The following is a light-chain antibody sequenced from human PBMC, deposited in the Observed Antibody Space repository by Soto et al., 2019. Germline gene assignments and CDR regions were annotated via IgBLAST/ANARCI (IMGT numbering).Light chain of an antibody. CDR2: RNN. CDR1: SSNIGSNY. J-gene: IGLJ1*01. V-gene: IGLV1-47*01. Sequence: VLTQPPPASGTPGQRVTISCSGSSSNIGSNYVYWYQQLPGTAPKLLIYRNNQRPSGVPDRFSGSKSGTSASLAISGLRSEDEADYYCAAWDDSLSVYYVFGTGTKVTVL. CDR3: AAWDDSLSVYYV.